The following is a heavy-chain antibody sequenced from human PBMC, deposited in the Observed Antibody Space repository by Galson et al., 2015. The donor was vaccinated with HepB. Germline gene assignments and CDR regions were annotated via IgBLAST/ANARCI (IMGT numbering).Heavy chain of an antibody. Sequence: SVKVSCKASGYTFTGYYMHWVRQAPGQGLEWMGWINPNSGGTNYAQKFQGCVTMTRDTSISTAYMELSRLRSDDTAVYYCARDSGATTGDDSVDIWGQWTMVTVSS. CDR1: GYTFTGYY. CDR3: ARDSGATTGDDSVDI. J-gene: IGHJ3*02. CDR2: INPNSGGT. V-gene: IGHV1-2*04. D-gene: IGHD1-26*01.